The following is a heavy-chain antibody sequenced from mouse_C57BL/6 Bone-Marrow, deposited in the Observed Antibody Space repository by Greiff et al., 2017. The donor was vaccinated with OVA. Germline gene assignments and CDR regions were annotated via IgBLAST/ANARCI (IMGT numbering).Heavy chain of an antibody. CDR3: ARAPYGSSPYFDY. J-gene: IGHJ2*01. V-gene: IGHV5-4*01. CDR2: ISDGGSYT. Sequence: EVQLVESGGGLVKPGGSLKLSCAASGFTFSSYAMSWVRQTPEKRLEWVATISDGGSYTYYPDNVKGRFTISRDNAKNTLYLQMSHLKSEDAAMYYCARAPYGSSPYFDYWGQGTTVTVSS. CDR1: GFTFSSYA. D-gene: IGHD1-1*01.